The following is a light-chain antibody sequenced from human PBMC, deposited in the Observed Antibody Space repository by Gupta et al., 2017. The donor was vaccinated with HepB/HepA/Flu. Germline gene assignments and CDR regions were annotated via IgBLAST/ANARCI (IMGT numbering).Light chain of an antibody. CDR3: EQDNSVHRKTLS. CDR2: AES. CDR1: QGISSW. V-gene: IGKV1-12*01. Sequence: DIQLTQSPSSVSASVGDRVTITCRASQGISSWLAWYEQKPGKAPKLLIYAESSWKSGVPSRFSGSGSGRDGTLTIISLQPEESENSYCEQDNSVHRKTLSCGGGTKVEIK. J-gene: IGKJ4*01.